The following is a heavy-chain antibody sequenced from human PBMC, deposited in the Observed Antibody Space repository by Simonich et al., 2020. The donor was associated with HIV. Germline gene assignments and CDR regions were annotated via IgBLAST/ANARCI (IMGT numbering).Heavy chain of an antibody. J-gene: IGHJ5*01. D-gene: IGHD3-22*01. Sequence: QVQLQESGPGLVKPSETLSLTCTVSGGSISSSSYYWGWIRQPPGKGLEWIGGIYYSGSTNYNPSLRSRVTISVDTSKNQFSLKWNSVTAADTAIYYCARGLDSGGYYHNNWFDSWGQGTLVTVSS. V-gene: IGHV4-39*07. CDR1: GGSISSSSYY. CDR2: IYYSGST. CDR3: ARGLDSGGYYHNNWFDS.